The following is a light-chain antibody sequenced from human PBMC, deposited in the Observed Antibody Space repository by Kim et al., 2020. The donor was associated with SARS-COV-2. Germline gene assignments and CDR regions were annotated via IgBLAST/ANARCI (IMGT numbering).Light chain of an antibody. V-gene: IGKV1-39*01. CDR1: QSIDNY. J-gene: IGKJ5*01. CDR2: DAF. Sequence: DIQLTQSPSSLSVSVGDRVTLTCRASQSIDNYLNWYLQKPGKAPKIVLYDAFVLYSGVPSRFSGSGSGTDFTLTISSLQPEDFGTYYCQQSYSLPITFGQGTRLEIK. CDR3: QQSYSLPIT.